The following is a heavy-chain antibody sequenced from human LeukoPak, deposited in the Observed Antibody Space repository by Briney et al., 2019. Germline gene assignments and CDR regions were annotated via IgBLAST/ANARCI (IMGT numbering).Heavy chain of an antibody. Sequence: PSQTLSLTCTVSGASITTSYWSWIRQPPGKGLEWIGYLYYSEITIYNPSLKSRVSISVDPSKNQFSLKLSSVTAADTAVYYCARQDPSFCTYHDCYPYYFNDWGQGTLVTVSP. CDR2: LYYSEIT. J-gene: IGHJ4*02. CDR3: ARQDPSFCTYHDCYPYYFND. D-gene: IGHD2-21*01. V-gene: IGHV4-59*08. CDR1: GASITTSY.